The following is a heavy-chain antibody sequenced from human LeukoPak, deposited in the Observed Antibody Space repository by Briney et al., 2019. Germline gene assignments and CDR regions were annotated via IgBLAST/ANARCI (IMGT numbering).Heavy chain of an antibody. V-gene: IGHV3-21*01. D-gene: IGHD6-13*01. Sequence: GGSLRLSCAASGFTFSRYTMNWVRQAPGKGLEWVSSISSSSTWIYYADSVKGRFTISRDNAKNSLYLQMNSLRAEDTAVYYCARDGIAAAAYYFDYWGQGTLVTVSS. CDR1: GFTFSRYT. CDR2: ISSSSTWI. J-gene: IGHJ4*02. CDR3: ARDGIAAAAYYFDY.